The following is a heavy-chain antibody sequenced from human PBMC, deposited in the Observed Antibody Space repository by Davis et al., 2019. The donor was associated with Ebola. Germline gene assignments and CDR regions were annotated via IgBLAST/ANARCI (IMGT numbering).Heavy chain of an antibody. CDR1: VITFSSYA. CDR2: ISQDGREK. J-gene: IGHJ4*02. CDR3: ARGPVTRDAYRY. D-gene: IGHD5-24*01. V-gene: IGHV3-7*03. Sequence: GESLKISCADSVITFSSYAMTWVRQAPGKGLEWVADISQDGREKNYVESMKGRFTISRDNAQRSLYLQMHSLRADDTAVYYCARGPVTRDAYRYWGQGTRVTVSS.